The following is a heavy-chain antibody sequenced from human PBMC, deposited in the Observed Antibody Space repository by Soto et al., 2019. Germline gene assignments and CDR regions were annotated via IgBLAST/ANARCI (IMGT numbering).Heavy chain of an antibody. CDR1: GFTFSSYA. D-gene: IGHD3-10*01. CDR2: ISGGGGST. J-gene: IGHJ4*02. CDR3: AKDLQDVLLWFDGSHQPDY. Sequence: GGSLRLSCAASGFTFSSYAMSWVRQAPGKGLEWVSAISGGGGSTYYADSVKGRFTISRDNSKNTLYLQMNSLRAEDTAVYYCAKDLQDVLLWFDGSHQPDYWGQGTLVTVSS. V-gene: IGHV3-23*01.